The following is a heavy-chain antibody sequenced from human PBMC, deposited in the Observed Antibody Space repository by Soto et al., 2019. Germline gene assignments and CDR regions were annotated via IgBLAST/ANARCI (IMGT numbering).Heavy chain of an antibody. J-gene: IGHJ4*02. CDR2: INAGNGNT. CDR1: GYTFTSYA. V-gene: IGHV1-3*01. CDR3: ARGDYYDIHDY. D-gene: IGHD3-22*01. Sequence: QVQLVQSGAEVKKPGASVKVSCKASGYTFTSYAMHWVRQAPGQRLEWMGWINAGNGNTKYSQKFQGRVTIPRDTSESTAYMEVSSLRSEDTAVYYCARGDYYDIHDYWGQGTLVTVSS.